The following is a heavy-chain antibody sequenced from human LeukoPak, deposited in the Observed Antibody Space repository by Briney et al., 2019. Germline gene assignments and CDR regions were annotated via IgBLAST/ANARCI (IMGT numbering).Heavy chain of an antibody. CDR2: IKSKTDGGTT. CDR3: TTGITIFGVVSYYMDV. Sequence: AGGSLRLSXAASGFTFSNAWMSWVRQAPGKGLEWVGRIKSKTDGGTTDYAAPVKGRFTISRDDSKNTLYLQMNSLKTEDTAVYYCTTGITIFGVVSYYMDVWGKGTTVTVSS. J-gene: IGHJ6*03. CDR1: GFTFSNAW. D-gene: IGHD3-3*01. V-gene: IGHV3-15*01.